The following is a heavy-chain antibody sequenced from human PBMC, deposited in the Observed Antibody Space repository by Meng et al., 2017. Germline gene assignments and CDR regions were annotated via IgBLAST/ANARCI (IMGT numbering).Heavy chain of an antibody. J-gene: IGHJ2*01. CDR2: IIPIFGTA. CDR1: GGTFSSYA. D-gene: IGHD2-15*01. Sequence: QGRLGQSGAEGKKPGSSVKVSCKASGGTFSSYAISWVRQAPGQGLEWMGGIIPIFGTANYAQKFQGRVTITADESTSTAYMELSSLRSEDTAVYYCARVDCSGGSCYPYWYFDLWGRGTLVTVSS. CDR3: ARVDCSGGSCYPYWYFDL. V-gene: IGHV1-69*01.